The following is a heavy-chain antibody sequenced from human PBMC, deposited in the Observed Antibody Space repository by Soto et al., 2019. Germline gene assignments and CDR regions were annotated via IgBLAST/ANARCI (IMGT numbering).Heavy chain of an antibody. CDR1: GFTFGDYA. J-gene: IGHJ3*02. CDR2: IRSKTYGGTT. V-gene: IGHV3-49*03. CDR3: TRLRLGSVGAYDM. Sequence: PGGSLRLSCTVSGFTFGDYAMSWFRQAPGMGLEWVSLIRSKTYGGTTEYAASVRDRFIISRDDSKSIAYLQMNSLKTEDTAVYYCTRLRLGSVGAYDMWGQGTMVTVSS. D-gene: IGHD6-25*01.